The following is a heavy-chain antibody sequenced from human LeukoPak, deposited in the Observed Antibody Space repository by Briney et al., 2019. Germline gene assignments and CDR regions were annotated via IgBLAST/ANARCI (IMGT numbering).Heavy chain of an antibody. D-gene: IGHD3-22*01. Sequence: ASMKVSCKVSGYTLTELSMHWVRQAPGKGLEWMGGFDPEDGETIYAQKFQGRVTMTEDTSTDTAYMELSSLRSEDTAVYYCARDRITMIVVVTQGTYYFDYWGQGTLVTVSS. CDR3: ARDRITMIVVVTQGTYYFDY. CDR1: GYTLTELS. V-gene: IGHV1-24*01. J-gene: IGHJ4*02. CDR2: FDPEDGET.